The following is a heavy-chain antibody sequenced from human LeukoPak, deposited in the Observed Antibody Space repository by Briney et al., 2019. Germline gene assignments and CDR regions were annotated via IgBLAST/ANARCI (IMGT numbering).Heavy chain of an antibody. CDR3: TRDRGTYNWLDP. CDR1: GFTLSDSA. CDR2: IDRPAKSYAT. D-gene: IGHD1-26*01. Sequence: GGSLKLSCAASGFTLSDSAIHWVRQASGKGLEWVGLIDRPAKSYATAYGASVGGRFTISRDDSKNTAYLQMDSLKTEDTALYYCTRDRGTYNWLDPWGQGTLVTGSS. J-gene: IGHJ5*02. V-gene: IGHV3-73*01.